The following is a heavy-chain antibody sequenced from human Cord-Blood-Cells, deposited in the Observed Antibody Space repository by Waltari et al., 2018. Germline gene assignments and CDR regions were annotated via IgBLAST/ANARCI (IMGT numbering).Heavy chain of an antibody. J-gene: IGHJ3*02. Sequence: QVQLQQWGAGLLKPSETLSLTCAVYGGSFSGYYWSWIRQPPGKGLEWIGEINHSGSTNYNTSLKSRVTISVDTSKNQFSLKLSSVTAADTAVYYCAREDDIFAFDIWGQGTMVTVSS. D-gene: IGHD3-9*01. CDR2: INHSGST. CDR1: GGSFSGYY. CDR3: AREDDIFAFDI. V-gene: IGHV4-34*01.